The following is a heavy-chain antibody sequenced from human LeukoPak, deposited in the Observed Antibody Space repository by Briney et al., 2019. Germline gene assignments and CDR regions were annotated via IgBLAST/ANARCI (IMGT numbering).Heavy chain of an antibody. CDR1: GFTFSHYA. J-gene: IGHJ3*02. CDR2: ITGSGGTI. D-gene: IGHD4-23*01. CDR3: SRDPNGDYVGAFDN. Sequence: GGCLRLSCTASGFTFSHYAVTWVRQSPQKGLEWVSSITGSGGTIYYADSVKGRFTVSRDNSKNTLYLQMNSLRAEDTALYYCSRDPNGDYVGAFDNWGQGTMVTVSS. V-gene: IGHV3-23*01.